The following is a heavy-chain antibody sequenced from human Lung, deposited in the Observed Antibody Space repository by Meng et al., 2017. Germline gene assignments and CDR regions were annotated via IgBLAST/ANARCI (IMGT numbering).Heavy chain of an antibody. Sequence: EVQLVESGGGLVQPGGSLRLSCAASGFTFSNYWMHWARQAPGKGLVWVSHINTDGSSTNYADSVKGRFTISRDNAKNTLYLQMNSLRAEDTAVYYCGRSDGYIRDWGQGTLVTVSS. D-gene: IGHD5-24*01. CDR3: GRSDGYIRD. V-gene: IGHV3-74*01. CDR1: GFTFSNYW. J-gene: IGHJ4*02. CDR2: INTDGSST.